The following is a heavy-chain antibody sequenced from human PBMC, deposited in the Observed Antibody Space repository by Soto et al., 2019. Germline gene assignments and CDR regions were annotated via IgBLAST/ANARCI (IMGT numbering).Heavy chain of an antibody. D-gene: IGHD1-26*01. CDR2: IYTSGST. V-gene: IGHV4-4*07. CDR1: GGSIRSYY. Sequence: QVQLQESGPGLVKPSETLSLTCNVSGGSIRSYYWSWVRQPAGKPLEWIGRIYTSGSTNYNPSLKSSVSMSVDTSKNQFSLEVTSVTAADSAVYYCAREGASGFGMDVWGLGTTVTVSS. J-gene: IGHJ6*02. CDR3: AREGASGFGMDV.